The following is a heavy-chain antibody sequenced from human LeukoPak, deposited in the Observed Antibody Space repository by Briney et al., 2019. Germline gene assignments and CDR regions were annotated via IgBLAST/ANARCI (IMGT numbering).Heavy chain of an antibody. CDR2: ININTGNP. CDR1: GYSFTSYA. J-gene: IGHJ6*03. Sequence: ASVKVSCKASGYSFTSYAINWVRQAPGQGLEWMGWININTGNPTYAQGFTGRFVFSLDTSVSTAYLQISSLKAEDTAVYYCARKSVAATPRDIVYQYSYMDVWGKGTTVTVSS. D-gene: IGHD2-15*01. CDR3: ARKSVAATPRDIVYQYSYMDV. V-gene: IGHV7-4-1*02.